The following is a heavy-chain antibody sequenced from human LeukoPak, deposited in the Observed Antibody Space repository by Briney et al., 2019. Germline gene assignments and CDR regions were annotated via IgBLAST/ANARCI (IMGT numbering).Heavy chain of an antibody. CDR2: IYYSGST. D-gene: IGHD6-19*01. J-gene: IGHJ4*02. V-gene: IGHV4-31*03. CDR1: GGSISSGGYY. CDR3: ARVNLLRAVAGTVGRGPEFGTPATQARRHFDY. Sequence: ASQTLSLTCTVSGGSISSGGYYWSWIRQHPGKGLEWIGYIYYSGSTYYNPSLKSRVTISVDTSKNQFSLKLSSVTAADTAVYYCARVNLLRAVAGTVGRGPEFGTPATQARRHFDYWGQGTLVTVSP.